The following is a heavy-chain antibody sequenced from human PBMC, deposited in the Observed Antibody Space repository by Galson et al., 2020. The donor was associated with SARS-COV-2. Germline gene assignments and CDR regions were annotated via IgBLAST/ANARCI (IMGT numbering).Heavy chain of an antibody. Sequence: ASVHVPRKVSGYTLTELSMHLVRLAPGKGLEWMGGFYPEDGETIYAQKFQGRVTMTEDTSTDTAYMELSSLRSEDTAVYYCATDCAIFGVVTVHYWGQGTLVAVPS. CDR2: FYPEDGET. D-gene: IGHD3-3*01. V-gene: IGHV1-24*01. J-gene: IGHJ4*02. CDR1: GYTLTELS. CDR3: ATDCAIFGVVTVHY.